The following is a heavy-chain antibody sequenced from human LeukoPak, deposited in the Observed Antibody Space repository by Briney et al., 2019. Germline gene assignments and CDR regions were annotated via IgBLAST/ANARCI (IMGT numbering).Heavy chain of an antibody. CDR3: ARGWNDLLAAFDI. CDR1: GGSISSYY. CDR2: IYYRGTT. Sequence: SETLSLTCTVSGGSISSYYWSWIRQPPGKGLEWIGYIYYRGTTNYNPSLKGRVTISADTPKTQFSLKLSSVTAADTAVYYCARGWNDLLAAFDIWGQGTMVTVSS. D-gene: IGHD1-1*01. J-gene: IGHJ3*02. V-gene: IGHV4-59*01.